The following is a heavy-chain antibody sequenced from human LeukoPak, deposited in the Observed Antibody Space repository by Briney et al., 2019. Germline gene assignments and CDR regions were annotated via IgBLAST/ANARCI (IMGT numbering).Heavy chain of an antibody. CDR1: GFTFSTYW. CDR3: ARGRPHGNDY. CDR2: IKQDGTDK. V-gene: IGHV3-7*01. D-gene: IGHD4-23*01. Sequence: GGSLRLSCAGSGFTFSTYWMSWVRQAPGKGLDWVANIKQDGTDKYYVDSVKGRFSISRDNAKNTLYLQMNSLRVEDTAVYYCARGRPHGNDYWGQGTLVTASS. J-gene: IGHJ4*02.